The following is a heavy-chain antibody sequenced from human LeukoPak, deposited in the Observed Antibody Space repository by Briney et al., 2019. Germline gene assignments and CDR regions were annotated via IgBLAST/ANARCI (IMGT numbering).Heavy chain of an antibody. CDR3: ARDNEIENGLIDY. V-gene: IGHV3-74*01. Sequence: GGSLRLSCATSGFPFTETWMHWVRQVPGKGLVWVSRIRSDGSDERYAEAVKGRFTISRDNAKNTLYLQMNSLRAEDTAVYYCARDNEIENGLIDYWGQGTLVTVSS. CDR2: IRSDGSDE. CDR1: GFPFTETW. J-gene: IGHJ4*02. D-gene: IGHD2-8*01.